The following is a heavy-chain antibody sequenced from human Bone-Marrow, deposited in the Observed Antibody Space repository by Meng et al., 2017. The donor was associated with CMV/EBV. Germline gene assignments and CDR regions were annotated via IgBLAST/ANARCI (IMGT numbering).Heavy chain of an antibody. CDR2: ISSTSAYI. CDR1: GFTFSSYR. V-gene: IGHV3-21*01. D-gene: IGHD3-10*01. J-gene: IGHJ4*02. Sequence: GGSLRLSCAASGFTFSSYRINWVRQAPGKGLEWVASISSTSAYIYYAESVEGRFIISRDNAKSSLYLTMDNLAVEDTTVYYCGSGATLDYWGQGTLVTVSS. CDR3: GSGATLDY.